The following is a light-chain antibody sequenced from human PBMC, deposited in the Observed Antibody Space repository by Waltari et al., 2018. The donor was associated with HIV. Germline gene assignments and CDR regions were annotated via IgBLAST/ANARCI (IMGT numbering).Light chain of an antibody. Sequence: SYELTQALSVSVALGQTARITCGGNSIGSKNVHWYQQKPGQAPALVIFRDRNRPSGSPERVSGSNSGNTATLTISRAQAGDEADYYCQVWDRNTAVFGGGTKLTVL. J-gene: IGLJ3*02. CDR2: RDR. CDR1: SIGSKN. CDR3: QVWDRNTAV. V-gene: IGLV3-9*01.